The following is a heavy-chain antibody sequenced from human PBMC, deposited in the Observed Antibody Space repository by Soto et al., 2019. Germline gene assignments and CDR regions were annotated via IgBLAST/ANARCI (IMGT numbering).Heavy chain of an antibody. CDR3: ARKAALWDVSGLDY. CDR2: INGDNGDT. V-gene: IGHV1-3*01. J-gene: IGHJ4*02. CDR1: GYIFSDYT. Sequence: QVQLVQSGSEVTQPGASVKISCKASGYIFSDYTIHWVRLAPGQGPEWMASINGDNGDTKYSQTFQGRVTITWDTSESTAYMELRSLRSEDTAIYYCARKAALWDVSGLDYWGQGTRVTVSS. D-gene: IGHD2-21*01.